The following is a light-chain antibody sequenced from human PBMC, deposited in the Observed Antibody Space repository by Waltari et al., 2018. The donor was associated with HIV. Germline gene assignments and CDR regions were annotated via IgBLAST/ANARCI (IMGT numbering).Light chain of an antibody. V-gene: IGKV3-15*01. CDR3: QQYNNWPPGT. J-gene: IGKJ1*01. CDR1: QSVSSN. Sequence: EIVMTQSPATLSVSPGERATLSCRASQSVSSNLDWYQQKPGQATMLLIYGASTRATGSPARFSGSGSGTEVTLTISSLHSEDFAVYYWQQYNNWPPGTFGQGTKVEIK. CDR2: GAS.